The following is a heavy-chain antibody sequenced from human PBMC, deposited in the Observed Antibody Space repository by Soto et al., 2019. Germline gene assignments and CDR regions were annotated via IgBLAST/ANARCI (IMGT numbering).Heavy chain of an antibody. Sequence: SWARPAPEKGVEWVSYISSSGSTIYYADSVKGRFTISRDNAKNSLYLQMNSLRAEDTAVYYCAREQLERRARYYYYGMDVWGQGTTVTVAA. CDR3: AREQLERRARYYYYGMDV. V-gene: IGHV3-11*01. J-gene: IGHJ6*01. CDR2: ISSSGSTI. D-gene: IGHD1-1*01.